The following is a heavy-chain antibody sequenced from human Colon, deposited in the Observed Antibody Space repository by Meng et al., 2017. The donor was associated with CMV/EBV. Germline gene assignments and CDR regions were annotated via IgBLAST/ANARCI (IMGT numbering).Heavy chain of an antibody. J-gene: IGHJ4*02. CDR1: GGSFSNYF. CDR3: ATGSSQAWELLHY. V-gene: IGHV4-34*02. Sequence: QWRLQQWGAGLLKPSETLSLTFTVYGGSFSNYFWTWIRQPPGKGLEWIGEIYHSQLNYNPSLKSRVTISRDTSKNQFSLKLSSVTAADTAVYYCATGSSQAWELLHYWGQGTLVTVSS. CDR2: IYHSQL. D-gene: IGHD1-26*01.